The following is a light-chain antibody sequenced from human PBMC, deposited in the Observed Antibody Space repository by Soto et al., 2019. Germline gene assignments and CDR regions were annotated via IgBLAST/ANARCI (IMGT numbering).Light chain of an antibody. Sequence: QSALTQPRSVSGSPGQSVTISCTGTSSDVGGHNFVSWYQQHPGIAPKLMIYDVNKRPSGVPDRFSGSKSGNTASLTISGLQAEDEADYYCCSYAGSNTEIFGGGTKVTVL. CDR2: DVN. V-gene: IGLV2-11*01. CDR1: SSDVGGHNF. J-gene: IGLJ2*01. CDR3: CSYAGSNTEI.